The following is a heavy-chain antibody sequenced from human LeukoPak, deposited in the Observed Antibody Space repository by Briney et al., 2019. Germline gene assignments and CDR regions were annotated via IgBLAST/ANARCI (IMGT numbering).Heavy chain of an antibody. J-gene: IGHJ6*02. V-gene: IGHV3-23*01. CDR1: GFTFSNAW. Sequence: GGSLRLSCAASGFTFSNAWMSWVRQAPGKGLEWVSAISGSGGSTYYADSVKGRFTISRDNSKNTLYLQMNSLRAEDTAVYYCAKPSQTGYGDYGSRVYYYYYYGMDVWGQGTTVTVSS. CDR2: ISGSGGST. CDR3: AKPSQTGYGDYGSRVYYYYYYGMDV. D-gene: IGHD4-17*01.